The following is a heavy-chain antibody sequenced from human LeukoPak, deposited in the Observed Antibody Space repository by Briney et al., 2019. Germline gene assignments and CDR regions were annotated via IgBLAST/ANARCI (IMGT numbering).Heavy chain of an antibody. V-gene: IGHV3-21*01. CDR2: ISGSSSYI. D-gene: IGHD2-8*02. CDR1: GFTFSKYS. J-gene: IGHJ4*02. Sequence: SGGSLRLSCAASGFTFSKYSMNWVRQAPGKGLEWVSSISGSSSYIYYADSLKGRFTISRDNAKNSLYLQMNSLRADDTAVYYCAKAPLGRCTGAICYSFDYWGQGTLVTVSS. CDR3: AKAPLGRCTGAICYSFDY.